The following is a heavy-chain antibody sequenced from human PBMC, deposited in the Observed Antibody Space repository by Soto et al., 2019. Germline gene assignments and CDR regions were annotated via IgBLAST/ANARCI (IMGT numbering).Heavy chain of an antibody. CDR3: ARKVPAAIPAYYYYYYGMDV. CDR2: IYYSGST. Sequence: PSETLSLTCTVSGGSISSSSYYWGWIRQPPGKGLEWIGSIYYSGSTYYNPSLKSRVTISVDTSKNQFSLKLSSVTAADTAVYYCARKVPAAIPAYYYYYYGMDVWGQGTTVTVSS. CDR1: GGSISSSSYY. J-gene: IGHJ6*02. D-gene: IGHD2-2*01. V-gene: IGHV4-39*01.